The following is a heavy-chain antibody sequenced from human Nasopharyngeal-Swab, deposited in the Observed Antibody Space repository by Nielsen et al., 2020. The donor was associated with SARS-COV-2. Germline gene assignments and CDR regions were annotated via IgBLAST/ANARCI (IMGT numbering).Heavy chain of an antibody. V-gene: IGHV4-39*01. CDR2: IFHIGST. CDR1: GGSIISSTSY. J-gene: IGHJ4*02. Sequence: SETLSLTCAVSGGSIISSTSYWGWIRQPPGKGLEWIGTIFHIGSTYYNPSLESRVTISVDTSKNQFSLKLSSVTAADTAVYYCARRTASRFDYWGQGTLVTVSS. CDR3: ARRTASRFDY. D-gene: IGHD2-2*01.